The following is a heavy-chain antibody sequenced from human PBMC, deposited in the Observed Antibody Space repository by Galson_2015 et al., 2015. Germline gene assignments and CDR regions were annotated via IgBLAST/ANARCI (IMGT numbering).Heavy chain of an antibody. J-gene: IGHJ5*02. Sequence: SVKVSCKASGYTFTSYAMHWVRQAPGQRLEWMGWINAGNGNTKYSQKFQGRVTITRDSSTSTVYMELSSLRSEDTAVYYCAREGDDTIFGVDEYMAAMLFDPWGQGTLVTVSS. D-gene: IGHD3-3*01. V-gene: IGHV1-3*01. CDR1: GYTFTSYA. CDR2: INAGNGNT. CDR3: AREGDDTIFGVDEYMAAMLFDP.